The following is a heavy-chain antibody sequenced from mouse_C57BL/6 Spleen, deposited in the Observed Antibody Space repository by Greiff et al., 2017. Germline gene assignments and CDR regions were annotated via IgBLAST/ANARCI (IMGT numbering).Heavy chain of an antibody. J-gene: IGHJ4*01. CDR2: IYPRSGNT. Sequence: VKLQESGAELARPGASVKLSCKASGYTFTSYGISWVKQRTGQGLEWIGEIYPRSGNTYYNEKFKGKATLTADKSSSTAYMELRSLTSEDSAVYFCASSGYYGSSYDPYAMDYWGQGTSVTVSS. CDR1: GYTFTSYG. D-gene: IGHD1-1*01. V-gene: IGHV1-81*01. CDR3: ASSGYYGSSYDPYAMDY.